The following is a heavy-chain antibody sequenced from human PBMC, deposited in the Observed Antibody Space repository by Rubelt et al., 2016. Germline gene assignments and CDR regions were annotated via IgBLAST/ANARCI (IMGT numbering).Heavy chain of an antibody. V-gene: IGHV3-30*10. Sequence: YYIDSVKGRFTISRDNSKNTLFLQMNSLRAEDTAVYYCARGYTTSWYYHYYWGQGTLVTVSS. J-gene: IGHJ4*02. CDR3: ARGYTTSWYYHYY. D-gene: IGHD6-13*01.